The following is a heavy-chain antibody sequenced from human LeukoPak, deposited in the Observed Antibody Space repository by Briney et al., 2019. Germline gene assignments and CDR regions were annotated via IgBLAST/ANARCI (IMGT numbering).Heavy chain of an antibody. D-gene: IGHD2-2*01. CDR1: GFTFSTYG. CDR3: AKADCSTTSCYFDP. CDR2: MSYDGIDK. V-gene: IGHV3-30*18. J-gene: IGHJ5*02. Sequence: GRSLRLSCAASGFTFSTYGMHWVRQAPGKGLEWVAVMSYDGIDKYYADSVKGRFTISRDNSKYTLYLQMNSLRAEDTAVYYCAKADCSTTSCYFDPWGQGTLVTVSS.